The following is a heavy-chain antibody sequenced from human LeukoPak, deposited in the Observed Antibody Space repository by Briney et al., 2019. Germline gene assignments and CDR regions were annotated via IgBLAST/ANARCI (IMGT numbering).Heavy chain of an antibody. V-gene: IGHV3-21*01. CDR2: ISHTGSNT. CDR1: EFTFSNYG. Sequence: PGGSLRLSCADSEFTFSNYGMSWVRQAPGEGLEWVSAISHTGSNTYYADSVKGRFTISRDNAKNSLYLQINSLRVEDTAVYYCARDLGWGSASGRRPFDYWGQGTLVTVSS. J-gene: IGHJ4*02. D-gene: IGHD3/OR15-3a*01. CDR3: ARDLGWGSASGRRPFDY.